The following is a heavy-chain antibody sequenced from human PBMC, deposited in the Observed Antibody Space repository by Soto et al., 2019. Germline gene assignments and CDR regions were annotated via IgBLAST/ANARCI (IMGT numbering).Heavy chain of an antibody. V-gene: IGHV4-59*01. CDR3: ARAYSSGWSAPDY. Sequence: SETLSLTCTVSGGSISSYYWSWTRQPPGKGLEWIGYIYYSGSTNYNPSLKSRVTISVDTSKNQFSLKLSSVTAADTAVYYCARAYSSGWSAPDYWGQGTLVTVSS. CDR2: IYYSGST. CDR1: GGSISSYY. J-gene: IGHJ4*02. D-gene: IGHD6-19*01.